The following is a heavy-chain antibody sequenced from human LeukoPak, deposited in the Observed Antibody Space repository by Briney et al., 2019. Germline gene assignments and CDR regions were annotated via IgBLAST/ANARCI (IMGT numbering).Heavy chain of an antibody. Sequence: GGSLILSCAASGFTFTDYWMTWVRQVPGKGLEWVANINRAGIESYYVDSVKGRFTISRDNAEKSLYLQMDSLRVDDTAVYYCARVGTWELQRVFDNWGQGTLVTVSS. CDR3: ARVGTWELQRVFDN. CDR1: GFTFTDYW. V-gene: IGHV3-7*01. J-gene: IGHJ4*02. D-gene: IGHD1-26*01. CDR2: INRAGIES.